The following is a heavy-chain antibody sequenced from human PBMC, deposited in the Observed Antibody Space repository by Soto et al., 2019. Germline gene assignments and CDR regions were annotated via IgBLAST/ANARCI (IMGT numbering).Heavy chain of an antibody. V-gene: IGHV3-11*01. Sequence: QVQLVESGGGLVKPGGSLRLSCAASGFTFSDYYMSWIRQAPGKGLEWVSYISSSGSTIYYADSVKGRFTISRDNARNSLYLQMNSLRAEDTAVYYCARATAPVVPAVAWFDPWGQGTLVTVSS. J-gene: IGHJ5*02. CDR3: ARATAPVVPAVAWFDP. D-gene: IGHD2-2*01. CDR1: GFTFSDYY. CDR2: ISSSGSTI.